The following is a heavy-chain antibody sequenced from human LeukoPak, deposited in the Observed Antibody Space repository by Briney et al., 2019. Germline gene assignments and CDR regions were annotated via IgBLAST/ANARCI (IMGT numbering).Heavy chain of an antibody. CDR3: ASPKENNDYYFDY. J-gene: IGHJ4*02. Sequence: SVKVSCKASGGTFRNYALSWVRQAPGQGLEWMGGLIPLFGRAEYAQKFQGRVTIIADEATNTAYLELSSLTSVDTAIYYCASPKENNDYYFDYWGQGTLVTVST. CDR1: GGTFRNYA. CDR2: LIPLFGRA. V-gene: IGHV1-69*13. D-gene: IGHD1/OR15-1a*01.